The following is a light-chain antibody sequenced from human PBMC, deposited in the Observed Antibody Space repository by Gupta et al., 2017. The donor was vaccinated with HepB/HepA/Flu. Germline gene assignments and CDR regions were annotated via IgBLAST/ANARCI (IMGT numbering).Light chain of an antibody. CDR1: QSLLHSNGHNS. CDR3: RQSLQTPYT. J-gene: IGKJ2*01. CDR2: FGS. V-gene: IGKV2-28*01. Sequence: DIVMTQSPLSLPVTPGEPASISCRSSQSLLHSNGHNSLDWYLQKPGQSPQILIHFGSNRASGVPDRFSGSGSGTDFTLKISRGEAEDVGVYYCRQSLQTPYTFGQGTKMEIK.